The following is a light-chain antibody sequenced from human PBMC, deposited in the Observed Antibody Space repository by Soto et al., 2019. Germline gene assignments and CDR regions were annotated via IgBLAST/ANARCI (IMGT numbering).Light chain of an antibody. J-gene: IGKJ2*01. CDR2: GAS. CDR3: QQYNRCPGT. V-gene: IGKV3-15*01. CDR1: QSVSSY. Sequence: EIVMTQSPDTLSVSPGEGATLSCRASQSVSSYLLWYQQKPGQTPRLLVYGASTRATGIPGRFSGSGSGLEFTLTISSLQSEDSAFYFCQQYNRCPGTFGHGTKVDI.